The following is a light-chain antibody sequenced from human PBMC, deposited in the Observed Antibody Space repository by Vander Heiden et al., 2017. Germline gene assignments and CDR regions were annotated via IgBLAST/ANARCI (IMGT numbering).Light chain of an antibody. CDR1: SPNIGAGYD. V-gene: IGLV1-40*01. J-gene: IGLJ2*01. CDR3: QSYDSSLSGGDVV. CDR2: GNS. Sequence: QSVLKQPPSVSGAPGQRVTISCTGSSPNIGAGYDVHWYQQLPGTAPKLLIYGNSNRPSGVPDRFSGSKSGTSASLAITGLQAEDEADYYCQSYDSSLSGGDVVFGGGTKLTVL.